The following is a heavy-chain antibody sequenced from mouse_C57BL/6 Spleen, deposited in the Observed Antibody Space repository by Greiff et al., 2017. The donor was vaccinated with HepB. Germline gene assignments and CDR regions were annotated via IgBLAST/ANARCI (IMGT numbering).Heavy chain of an antibody. V-gene: IGHV1-20*01. CDR1: GYSFTGYF. J-gene: IGHJ1*03. Sequence: VQLKESGPELVKPGDSVKISCKASGYSFTGYFMNWVMQSHGKSLEWIGRINPYNGDTFYNQKFKGKATLTVDKSSSTAHMELRSLTSEDSAVYYCARWDYYGSSQGYFDVWGTGTTVTVSS. CDR2: INPYNGDT. CDR3: ARWDYYGSSQGYFDV. D-gene: IGHD1-1*01.